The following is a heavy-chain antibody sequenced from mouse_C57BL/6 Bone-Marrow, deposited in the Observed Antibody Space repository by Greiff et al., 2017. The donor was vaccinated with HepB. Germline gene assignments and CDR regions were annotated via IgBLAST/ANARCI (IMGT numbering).Heavy chain of an antibody. CDR2: INPNNGGT. V-gene: IGHV1-18*01. CDR1: GYTFTDYN. CDR3: ARRILRDLLGFAY. D-gene: IGHD1-1*01. J-gene: IGHJ3*01. Sequence: EVQLQQSGPELVKPGASVKIPCKASGYTFTDYNMDWVKQSHGKSLEWIGDINPNNGGTIYNQKFKGKATLTVDKSSSTAYMELRSLTSEDTAVYYCARRILRDLLGFAYWGQGTLVTVSA.